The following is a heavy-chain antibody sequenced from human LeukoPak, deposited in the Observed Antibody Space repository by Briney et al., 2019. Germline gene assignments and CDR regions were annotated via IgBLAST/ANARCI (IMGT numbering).Heavy chain of an antibody. CDR2: INTDTRGT. J-gene: IGHJ4*02. D-gene: IGHD3-10*01. CDR3: ARAGACHFDN. CDR1: GFTFTDYW. V-gene: IGHV3-74*01. Sequence: GESLRLSCAASGFTFTDYWMHWVRQVPGKGLVWVSIINTDTRGTYYADSVKGRFTISRDNAKSTLYLQMDSLRAEDTAVYYCARAGACHFDNWGQGTLVTVSS.